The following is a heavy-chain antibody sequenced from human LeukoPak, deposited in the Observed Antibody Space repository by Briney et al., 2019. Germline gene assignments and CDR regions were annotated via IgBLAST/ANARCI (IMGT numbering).Heavy chain of an antibody. CDR2: FYYSGNT. Sequence: SETLSLTCTISGGSISSYYWNWIRQPPGKGLEWIGYFYYSGNTNYNPSLKSRLTISFDSSKNQFSLKLSSVTAADTAVYYCASARVVDTPMSYYMDVWGKGTTVTVSS. CDR1: GGSISSYY. D-gene: IGHD5-18*01. V-gene: IGHV4-59*01. CDR3: ASARVVDTPMSYYMDV. J-gene: IGHJ6*03.